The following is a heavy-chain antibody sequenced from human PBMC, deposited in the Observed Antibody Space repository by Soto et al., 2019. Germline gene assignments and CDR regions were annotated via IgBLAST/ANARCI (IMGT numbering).Heavy chain of an antibody. V-gene: IGHV1-69*01. D-gene: IGHD6-13*01. CDR2: IVPLFGTT. Sequence: QVQLVQSGAEVKKPGSSVTVSCKASGGNFSNYGISWVRQAPGQGLEYMGGIVPLFGTTNYAHKFRGRVTITPDEPTSTVYMEVSSLKSEDTAVYFCARASGRSWYNWFDPWSQGTLVTVST. CDR3: ARASGRSWYNWFDP. CDR1: GGNFSNYG. J-gene: IGHJ5*02.